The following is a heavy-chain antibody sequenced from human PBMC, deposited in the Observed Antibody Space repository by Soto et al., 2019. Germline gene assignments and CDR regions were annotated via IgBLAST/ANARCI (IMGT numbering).Heavy chain of an antibody. V-gene: IGHV1-46*01. J-gene: IGHJ5*02. Sequence: ASVQVSCKASGYTFTSYYMHWVRQAPGQGLEWMGIINPSGGSTSYAQKFQGRVTMTRDTSTSTVYMELSSLRSEDTAVYYCAKDEVVLYYSSSPTPNWFDPWGQGTLVTVSS. D-gene: IGHD6-13*01. CDR2: INPSGGST. CDR3: AKDEVVLYYSSSPTPNWFDP. CDR1: GYTFTSYY.